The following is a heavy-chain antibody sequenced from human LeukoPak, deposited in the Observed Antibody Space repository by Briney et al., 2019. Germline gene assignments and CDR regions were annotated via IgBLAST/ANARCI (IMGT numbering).Heavy chain of an antibody. CDR2: INPSGGST. Sequence: ASVKVSCKASGYTFTSYYMHWVRQAAGQGLEWMGIINPSGGSTSYAQKFQGRVTMTRDTSTSTVYMELSSLRSEDTAVYYCARDRVVVVVAANYDAFDIWGQGTMVTVSS. V-gene: IGHV1-46*01. CDR1: GYTFTSYY. D-gene: IGHD2-15*01. CDR3: ARDRVVVVVAANYDAFDI. J-gene: IGHJ3*02.